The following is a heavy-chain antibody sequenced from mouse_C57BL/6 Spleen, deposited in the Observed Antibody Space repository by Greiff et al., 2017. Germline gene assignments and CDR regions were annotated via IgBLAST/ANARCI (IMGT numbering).Heavy chain of an antibody. V-gene: IGHV14-2*01. CDR1: GFNINDYY. CDR3: ARGDSSGYDYYAMDY. CDR2: IDPEDGET. J-gene: IGHJ4*01. D-gene: IGHD3-2*02. Sequence: VQLQQPGAELVKPGASVKLSCTASGFNINDYYMHWVKQRTEQGLEWIGRIDPEDGETKYAPKFQGKATITADTSSNTAYLQLSSLTSEDTAVYDCARGDSSGYDYYAMDYWGQGTSVTVSS.